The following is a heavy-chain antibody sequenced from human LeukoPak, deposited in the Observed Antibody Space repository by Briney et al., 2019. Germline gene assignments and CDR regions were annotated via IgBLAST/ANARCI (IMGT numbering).Heavy chain of an antibody. Sequence: GGSLRLSCAASGFTFSSYGMHWVRQAPGKGLEWLSYISSSTNTIYYADSVKGRFTISRDNAKNSLYLQMNGLGAEDTAVYYCARELNGYGYYFFDYWGPGTLVTVSS. CDR1: GFTFSSYG. V-gene: IGHV3-48*04. D-gene: IGHD3-16*01. CDR2: ISSSTNTI. CDR3: ARELNGYGYYFFDY. J-gene: IGHJ4*02.